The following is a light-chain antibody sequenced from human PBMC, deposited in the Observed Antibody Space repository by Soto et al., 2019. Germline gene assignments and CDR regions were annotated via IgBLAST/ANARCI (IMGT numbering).Light chain of an antibody. Sequence: VVLTQSPATLSLSPGERATLSCRASQSVTSSYLAWYQQKPGQSPRLLISGASSRATGIPDRFSGSGSGTDFTLTISRLEPGDSAVYYCQQYGRSPLTFGGGTKVDIK. CDR2: GAS. V-gene: IGKV3-20*01. CDR1: QSVTSSY. CDR3: QQYGRSPLT. J-gene: IGKJ4*01.